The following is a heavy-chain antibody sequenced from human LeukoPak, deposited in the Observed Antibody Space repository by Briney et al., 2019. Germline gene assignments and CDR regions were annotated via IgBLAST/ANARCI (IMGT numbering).Heavy chain of an antibody. D-gene: IGHD2-8*01. J-gene: IGHJ5*02. V-gene: IGHV3-23*01. CDR2: ISGSGGST. CDR3: AKDRRCTNGVCSNNWFDP. Sequence: PGGSLRLSCAASGFTVSSNYMSWVRQAPGKGLEWVSAISGSGGSTYYADSVKGRFTISRDNSKNTLYLQMNSLRAEDTAVYYCAKDRRCTNGVCSNNWFDPWGQGALVTVSS. CDR1: GFTVSSNY.